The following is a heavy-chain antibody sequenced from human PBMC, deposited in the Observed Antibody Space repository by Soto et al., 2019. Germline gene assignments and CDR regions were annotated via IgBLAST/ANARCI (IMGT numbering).Heavy chain of an antibody. D-gene: IGHD2-8*01. CDR2: ISYDGSNK. J-gene: IGHJ4*02. Sequence: PGGSLRLSFPPPVFTFSTYGMNWSRQAPGKGLEWVAVISYDGSNKYYADSVKGRFTISRDNSKNTLYPQMNSLRAEDTAVYYCAKDNGVCLRYWVQGTLVTFSS. CDR3: AKDNGVCLRY. CDR1: VFTFSTYG. V-gene: IGHV3-30*18.